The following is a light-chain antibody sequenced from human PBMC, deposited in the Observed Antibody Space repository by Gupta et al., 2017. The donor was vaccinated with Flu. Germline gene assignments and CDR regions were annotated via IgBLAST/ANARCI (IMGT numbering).Light chain of an antibody. J-gene: IGLJ3*02. CDR2: GTS. CDR1: TSNIGGGYD. Sequence: SEMTQPPSVSGAPGQTFTISCIGSTSNIGGGYDVHWYQQLPGRAPQLLIYGTSNRPSGVPDRFSGSKSGTSASLAITGLQADDEADYYCQSYDSSRTGWVFGGGTRLTVL. V-gene: IGLV1-40*01. CDR3: QSYDSSRTGWV.